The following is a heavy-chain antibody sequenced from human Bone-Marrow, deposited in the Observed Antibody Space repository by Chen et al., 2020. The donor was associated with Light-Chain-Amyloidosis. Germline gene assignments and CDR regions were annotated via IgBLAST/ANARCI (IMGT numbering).Heavy chain of an antibody. J-gene: IGHJ3*02. Sequence: EVQLVESGGGLVQPGGSLRLSCAASGFSFSSYAMSWVRQAPGKGLEWVSGISGSGGSRYYADSVKGRLTISRDNSMNTLYLQMNSLRAEDTAVYYCAKDISYDDILPDYPADAFDIWGQGTMVTVSS. CDR3: AKDISYDDILPDYPADAFDI. CDR2: ISGSGGSR. V-gene: IGHV3-23*04. CDR1: GFSFSSYA. D-gene: IGHD3-9*01.